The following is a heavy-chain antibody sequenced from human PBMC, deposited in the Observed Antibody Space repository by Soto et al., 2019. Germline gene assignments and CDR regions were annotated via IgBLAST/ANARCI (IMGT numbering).Heavy chain of an antibody. J-gene: IGHJ6*02. D-gene: IGHD6-13*01. CDR2: ISYDGSNK. V-gene: IGHV3-30*18. Sequence: GESLKISCAASGFTFSSYGMHWVRQAPGKGLEWVAVISYDGSNKYYADSVKGRFTISRDNSKNTLYLQMNSLRAEDTAVYYCAKERSSWSGYYGMDVWGQGTTVTVSS. CDR1: GFTFSSYG. CDR3: AKERSSWSGYYGMDV.